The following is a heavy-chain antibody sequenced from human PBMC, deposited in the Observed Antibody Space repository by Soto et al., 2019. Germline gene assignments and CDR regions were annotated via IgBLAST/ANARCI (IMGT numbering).Heavy chain of an antibody. CDR1: GYTFTSYD. CDR2: MNPNSGNT. D-gene: IGHD3-22*01. V-gene: IGHV1-8*01. Sequence: GASVKVSCKASGYTFTSYDINWVRQATGQGLEWMGWMNPNSGNTGYAQKFQGRVTMTRNTSISTAYMELSSLRSEDTAVYYCARGLGNTYYYDSSGYYYLNWFDPWGQGTQVTVSS. J-gene: IGHJ5*02. CDR3: ARGLGNTYYYDSSGYYYLNWFDP.